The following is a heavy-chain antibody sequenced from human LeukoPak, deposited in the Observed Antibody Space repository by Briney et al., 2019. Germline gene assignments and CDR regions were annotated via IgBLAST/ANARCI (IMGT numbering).Heavy chain of an antibody. D-gene: IGHD2-15*01. CDR3: AGCSGGSPIDAFHI. Sequence: SETLSLTCTVSGGSTNSGAYYWSWIRQHPGKGLEWIGHIYYSGSNYYNPSLRSRVTISVDTSKNQFSLKLSSVTAADTAVYYCAGCSGGSPIDAFHIWGQGTMVTVSS. CDR2: IYYSGSN. J-gene: IGHJ3*02. CDR1: GGSTNSGAYY. V-gene: IGHV4-31*03.